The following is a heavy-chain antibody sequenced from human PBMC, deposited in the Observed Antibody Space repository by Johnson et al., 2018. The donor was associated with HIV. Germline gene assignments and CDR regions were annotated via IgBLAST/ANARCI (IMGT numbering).Heavy chain of an antibody. V-gene: IGHV3-74*02. CDR2: INSDGSST. D-gene: IGHD2-2*01. CDR1: GFTFSSYW. J-gene: IGHJ3*02. Sequence: VQVLESGGGLVQPGGSLRLSCAASGFTFSSYWMHWVRQAPGKGLVWVSRINSDGSSTSYADSVKGRFTISRDNAKNTLYLQMNSLRAEDTALYYCARWVGDIVVVPAAADAFDIWGQGTMVTVS. CDR3: ARWVGDIVVVPAAADAFDI.